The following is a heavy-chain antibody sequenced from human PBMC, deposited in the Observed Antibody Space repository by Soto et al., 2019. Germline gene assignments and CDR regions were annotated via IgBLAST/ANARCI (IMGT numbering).Heavy chain of an antibody. CDR1: GGSFSGYH. J-gene: IGHJ4*02. CDR2: VIHSGRT. D-gene: IGHD4-17*01. V-gene: IGHV4-34*12. Sequence: QVQLQQWGAGLLKPSETLSLTCDVYGGSFSGYHWSWSRQSPGEGLEWIGEVIHSGRTYYNPSHKSRATISVDTSNNQSSLKLRSVTAAATALYDCASGSDYAKTGYWGQGTLVNVSS. CDR3: ASGSDYAKTGY.